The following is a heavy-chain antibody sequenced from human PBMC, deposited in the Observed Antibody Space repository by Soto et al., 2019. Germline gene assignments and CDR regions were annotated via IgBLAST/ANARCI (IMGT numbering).Heavy chain of an antibody. J-gene: IGHJ4*02. D-gene: IGHD3-22*01. V-gene: IGHV4-61*01. CDR1: GGSVNTAPYH. Sequence: SETLSLTCAVSGGSVNTAPYHWSWIRQSPRNGLEWIGNIYYTGSTNYNPSFESRVAISLDTSNNQFSLRLTSLTAADTAVYFCARDHHSYYDTSGYYPYFDFWGQGTLVTVSS. CDR3: ARDHHSYYDTSGYYPYFDF. CDR2: IYYTGST.